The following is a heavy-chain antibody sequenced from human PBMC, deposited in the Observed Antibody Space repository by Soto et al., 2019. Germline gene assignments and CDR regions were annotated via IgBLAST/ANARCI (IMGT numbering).Heavy chain of an antibody. J-gene: IGHJ4*02. CDR3: ARDGGYWSGEILD. D-gene: IGHD1-26*01. V-gene: IGHV3-33*01. CDR2: TWSGGSNK. Sequence: QGRLVESGGGVVQPVRSRRLSCAASGVTVRSYGMHWVRQVSGQGLEWGAVTWSGGSNKYYADAGKGRFTIARAKSKNTMYLQMNILRAEDMDLYYGARDGGYWSGEILDWGQGTLVTVSS. CDR1: GVTVRSYG.